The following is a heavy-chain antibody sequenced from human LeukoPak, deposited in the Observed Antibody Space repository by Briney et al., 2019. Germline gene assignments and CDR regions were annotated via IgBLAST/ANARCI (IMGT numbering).Heavy chain of an antibody. CDR1: ALIFSNYD. Sequence: GGSLRLSCSPSALIFSNYDMSWVRQAPGRGLEWVSAITGNGAPTYYADLVKGRFTISRDDAKNLLSLQMTSLRAEDTAVYYCTSAGPRRDGYNSDYWGQGTLVTVSS. V-gene: IGHV3-23*01. CDR3: TSAGPRRDGYNSDY. J-gene: IGHJ4*02. CDR2: ITGNGAPT. D-gene: IGHD5-24*01.